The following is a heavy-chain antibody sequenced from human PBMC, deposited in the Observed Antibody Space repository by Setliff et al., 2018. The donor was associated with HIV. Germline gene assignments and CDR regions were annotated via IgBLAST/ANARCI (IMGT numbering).Heavy chain of an antibody. Sequence: ASVKVSCKASGYSFTTYYMQWVRQAPGQGLEWMGIINPSDGTTNYAQNFQGRFTMTRDTTTNTVYMELSSLRAEDTAVYYCARQLSNSLESWGQGTPGTSPQ. CDR3: ARQLSNSLES. D-gene: IGHD1-1*01. J-gene: IGHJ4*02. V-gene: IGHV1-46*01. CDR1: GYSFTTYY. CDR2: INPSDGTT.